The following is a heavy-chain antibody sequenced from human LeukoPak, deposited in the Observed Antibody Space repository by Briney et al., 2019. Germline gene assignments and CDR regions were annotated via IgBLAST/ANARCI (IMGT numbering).Heavy chain of an antibody. V-gene: IGHV4-31*03. J-gene: IGHJ6*03. CDR1: GGSISSGGYY. CDR3: ARGAIFGVRKYYYYMDV. Sequence: SETLSLTCTVSGGSISSGGYYWSWIRQHPGKGLEWIGYIYYSGSTYYNPSLKSRVTISVDTSKNQFSLKLSSVTAADTAVYYCARGAIFGVRKYYYYMDVWGKGTTVTVPS. D-gene: IGHD3-3*01. CDR2: IYYSGST.